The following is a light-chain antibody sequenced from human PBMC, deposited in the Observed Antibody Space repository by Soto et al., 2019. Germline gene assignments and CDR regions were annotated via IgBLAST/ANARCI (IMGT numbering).Light chain of an antibody. CDR3: QQYGYSAPVT. CDR2: DAS. CDR1: QSVTSNY. V-gene: IGKV3-20*01. Sequence: EIVLTQSPGTLSLSPGERATLSCRASQSVTSNYLAWYQQKPGQAPRLLIYDASSRATGIPDRFSGSGSGTDFTLTISRLEPEDFAMYYCQQYGYSAPVTFCQGTRLDIK. J-gene: IGKJ5*01.